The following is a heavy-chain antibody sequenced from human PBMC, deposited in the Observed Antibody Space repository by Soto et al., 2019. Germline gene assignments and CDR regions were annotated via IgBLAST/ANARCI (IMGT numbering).Heavy chain of an antibody. D-gene: IGHD5-12*01. J-gene: IGHJ4*02. Sequence: PGGSLRLSCAASGFTFSSYAMHWVRQAPGKGLEWVAVISYDGSNKYYADSVKGRFTISRDNSKNTLYLQMNSLRAEDTAVYYCARGENSGYDLDFDYWGQGTLVTVSS. CDR3: ARGENSGYDLDFDY. V-gene: IGHV3-30-3*01. CDR1: GFTFSSYA. CDR2: ISYDGSNK.